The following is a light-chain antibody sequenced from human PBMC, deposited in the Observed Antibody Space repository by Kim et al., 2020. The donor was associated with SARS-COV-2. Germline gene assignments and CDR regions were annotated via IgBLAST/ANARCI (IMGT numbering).Light chain of an antibody. CDR2: KVS. V-gene: IGKV2-30*01. Sequence: DVVMTQSPLSLPVTLGQPASISCRSSQSLVYSDGNTYLNWFQQRPGQSPRRLIYKVSNRDSGVPDRFSGSGSGTDFTLKISRVEAEDVGVYYGIQGIHPITFGQGTRLEIK. CDR1: QSLVYSDGNTY. CDR3: IQGIHPIT. J-gene: IGKJ5*01.